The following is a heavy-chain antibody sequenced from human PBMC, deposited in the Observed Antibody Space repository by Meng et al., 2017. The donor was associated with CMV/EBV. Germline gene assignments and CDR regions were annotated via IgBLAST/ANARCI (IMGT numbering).Heavy chain of an antibody. V-gene: IGHV1-2*02. CDR1: GYTFTGYY. CDR3: ARIDYSSSYFAFDI. CDR2: INPNSGGT. J-gene: IGHJ3*02. D-gene: IGHD6-6*01. Sequence: ASVTVSCKASGYTFTGYYMHWVRQAPGQGLEWMGWINPNSGGTNYAQKFQGRVTMTRDTSISTAYMELSRLRSDDTAVYYCARIDYSSSYFAFDIWGQGTMVT.